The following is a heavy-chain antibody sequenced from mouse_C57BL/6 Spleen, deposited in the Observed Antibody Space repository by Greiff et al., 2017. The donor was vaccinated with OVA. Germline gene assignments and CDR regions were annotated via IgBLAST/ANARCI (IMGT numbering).Heavy chain of an antibody. CDR2: ISSGSSTI. V-gene: IGHV5-17*01. Sequence: EVKVVESGGGLVKPGGSLKLSCAASGFTFSDYGMHWVRQAPEKGLEWVAYISSGSSTIYYADTVKGRFTISRDNAKNTLFLQMTSLRSEDTAMDYCARAGTGYYFDYWGQGTTLTVSS. D-gene: IGHD4-1*01. CDR1: GFTFSDYG. J-gene: IGHJ2*01. CDR3: ARAGTGYYFDY.